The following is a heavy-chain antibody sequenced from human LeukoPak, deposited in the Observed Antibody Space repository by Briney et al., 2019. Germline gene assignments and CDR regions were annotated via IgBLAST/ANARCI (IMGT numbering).Heavy chain of an antibody. CDR1: GYTFTGYY. D-gene: IGHD2-15*01. V-gene: IGHV1-2*02. CDR3: ARDPLGYCSGGSCYSHWFDP. CDR2: INPNSGGT. Sequence: GASVKVSCKASGYTFTGYYMHWVRQAPGQGLEWMGWINPNSGGTNYAQKFQGRVTMTRDTSISTAYMELSRLRSDDTAVYYCARDPLGYCSGGSCYSHWFDPWGQGTLVTVSS. J-gene: IGHJ5*02.